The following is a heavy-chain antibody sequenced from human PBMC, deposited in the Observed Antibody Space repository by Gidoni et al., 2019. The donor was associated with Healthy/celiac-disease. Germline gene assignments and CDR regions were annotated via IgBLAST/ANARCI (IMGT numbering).Heavy chain of an antibody. Sequence: EVQLVESGGGVVRPGGSLRLSCAASGFTFDDYGMSWVRQAPGKGLEWVSGINWNGGSTGYADSVKGRFTISRDNAKNSLYLQMNSLRAEDTALYHCARVNTIRGVVTFRVGYYGMDVWGQGTTVTVSS. J-gene: IGHJ6*02. D-gene: IGHD3-3*01. V-gene: IGHV3-20*01. CDR2: INWNGGST. CDR3: ARVNTIRGVVTFRVGYYGMDV. CDR1: GFTFDDYG.